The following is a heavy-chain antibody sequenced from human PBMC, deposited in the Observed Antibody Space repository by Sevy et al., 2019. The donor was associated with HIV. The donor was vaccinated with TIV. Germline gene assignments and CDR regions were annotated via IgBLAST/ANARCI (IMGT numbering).Heavy chain of an antibody. V-gene: IGHV3-30*04. CDR2: ISYDGSNI. D-gene: IGHD6-13*01. CDR1: GFTFSSYA. CDR3: AKTLLPAAVLFDY. Sequence: GGSLRLSCQASGFTFSSYAMHWVRQAPGKGLEWVAVISYDGSNIYYGNSVKGRFPISRENANNTLYLQMNSLRIEDTAVYYCAKTLLPAAVLFDYGGQGTLVTVSS. J-gene: IGHJ4*02.